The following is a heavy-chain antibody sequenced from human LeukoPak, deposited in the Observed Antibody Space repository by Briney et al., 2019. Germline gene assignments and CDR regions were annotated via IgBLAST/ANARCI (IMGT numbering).Heavy chain of an antibody. CDR3: AATVGYCSSTSCYGGRYFDY. CDR2: ISAYNGNT. D-gene: IGHD2-2*01. V-gene: IGHV1-18*01. CDR1: GYTFTSYG. Sequence: EASVKVSCKASGYTFTSYGISWVRQAPGQGLEWMGWISAYNGNTNYAQKLQGRVTMTTDTSTSTAYMELRSLRSDDTAVYYCAATVGYCSSTSCYGGRYFDYWGQGTLVTVSS. J-gene: IGHJ4*02.